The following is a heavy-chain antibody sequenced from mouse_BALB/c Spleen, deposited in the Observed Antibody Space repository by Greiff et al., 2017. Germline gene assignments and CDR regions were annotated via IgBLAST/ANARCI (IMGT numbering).Heavy chain of an antibody. J-gene: IGHJ2*01. V-gene: IGHV1-18*01. CDR2: INPYNGGT. CDR1: GYSFTGYT. D-gene: IGHD1-1*01. CDR3: ARRDTGVADMDD. Sequence: VQLQQSGPELVKPGASMKLSCKASGYSFTGYTMNWVKQSHGKNLEWIGLINPYNGGTSYNQKFKGKATLTVDKSSSTAYMEILSLTSEEAEVYDRARRDTGVADMDDWGQGTTLTVSS.